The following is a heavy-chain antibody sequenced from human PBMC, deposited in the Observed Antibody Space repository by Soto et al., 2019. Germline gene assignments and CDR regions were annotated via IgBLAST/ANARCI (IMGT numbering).Heavy chain of an antibody. CDR2: IWYDGSNK. J-gene: IGHJ5*02. D-gene: IGHD3-10*01. Sequence: PGGSLRLSCAASGFTFSSYGMHWVRQAPGKGLEWVAVIWYDGSNKYYADSVKGRFTISRDNSKNTLYLQMNSLRAEDTAVYYCARDGFTKVRGVQTNWFDPWSQGTLVTVSS. V-gene: IGHV3-33*01. CDR3: ARDGFTKVRGVQTNWFDP. CDR1: GFTFSSYG.